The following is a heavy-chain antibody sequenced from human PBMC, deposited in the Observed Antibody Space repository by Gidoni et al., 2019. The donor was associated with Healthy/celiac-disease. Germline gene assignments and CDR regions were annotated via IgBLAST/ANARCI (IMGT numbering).Heavy chain of an antibody. J-gene: IGHJ4*02. CDR1: GCTFSSYA. D-gene: IGHD2-2*01. CDR3: AKVSPDIVVVPAAIDGFIDY. CDR2: ISGSGGST. V-gene: IGHV3-23*01. Sequence: EVQLLESGGDLVQPGGSLRLSCAASGCTFSSYAMSWVRQAPGKGLEWVSAISGSGGSTYYADSVKGRFTISRDNSKNTLYLQMNSLRAEDTAVYYCAKVSPDIVVVPAAIDGFIDYWGQGTLVTVSS.